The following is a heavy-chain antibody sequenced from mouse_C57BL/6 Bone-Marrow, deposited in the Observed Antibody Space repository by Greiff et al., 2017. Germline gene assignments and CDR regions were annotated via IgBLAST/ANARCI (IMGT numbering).Heavy chain of an antibody. J-gene: IGHJ2*01. V-gene: IGHV1-7*01. CDR2: INPSSGYT. D-gene: IGHD2-2*01. CDR3: ASRLWLRPLDY. Sequence: LVESGAELAKPGASVKLSCKASGYTFTSYWMHWVKQRPGQGLEWIGYINPSSGYTKYNQKFKDKATLTADKSSSTAYMQLSSLTYEDSAVXYCASRLWLRPLDYWGQGTTLTVSS. CDR1: GYTFTSYW.